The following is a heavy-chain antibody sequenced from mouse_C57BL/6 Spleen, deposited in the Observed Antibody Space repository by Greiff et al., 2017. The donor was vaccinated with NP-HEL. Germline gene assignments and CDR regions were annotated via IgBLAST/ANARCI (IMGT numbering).Heavy chain of an antibody. CDR3: ARGNCDRFDY. Sequence: EVQLQQSGPVLVKPGASVKMSCKASGYTFTDYYMNWVKQSHGKSLEWIGVINPYNGGTSYNQKFKGKATLTVDKSSSTAYMELNSLTSEDSAVYYCARGNCDRFDYWGQGTTLTVSS. V-gene: IGHV1-19*01. CDR1: GYTFTDYY. D-gene: IGHD4-1*01. CDR2: INPYNGGT. J-gene: IGHJ2*01.